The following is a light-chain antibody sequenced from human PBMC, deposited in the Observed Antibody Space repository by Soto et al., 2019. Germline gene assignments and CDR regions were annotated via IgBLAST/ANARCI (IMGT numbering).Light chain of an antibody. Sequence: DIQMTQSPSSLSASVGDRVTITCRASQGISNYLAWYQQKPGTVPKLLISAASTLQTGVPSRFSGGGSGTDFTLIISSLQPEDVATYYCQKYNSAPWTFVQGTKVDIK. CDR1: QGISNY. CDR2: AAS. CDR3: QKYNSAPWT. V-gene: IGKV1-27*01. J-gene: IGKJ1*01.